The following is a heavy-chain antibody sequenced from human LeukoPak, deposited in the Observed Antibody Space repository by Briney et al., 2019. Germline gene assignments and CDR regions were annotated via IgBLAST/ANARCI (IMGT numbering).Heavy chain of an antibody. CDR3: ARGSLYYDFWSGYYPFDY. J-gene: IGHJ4*02. CDR1: GYTFTSYY. CDR2: INPSGGST. D-gene: IGHD3-3*01. V-gene: IGHV1-46*01. Sequence: ASVKVSCKASGYTFTSYYMHWVRQAPGQGLEWMGIINPSGGSTSYAQKFQGGVTMTRDTSTSTVYMELSSLRSEDTAVYYCARGSLYYDFWSGYYPFDYWGQGTLVTVSS.